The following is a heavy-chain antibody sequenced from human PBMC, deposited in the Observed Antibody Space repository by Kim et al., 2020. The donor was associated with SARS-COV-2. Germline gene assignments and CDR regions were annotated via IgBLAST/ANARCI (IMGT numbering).Heavy chain of an antibody. Sequence: GGSLRLSCTASGFTFSSYAMSWVRQAPGKGLEWVSAISGSGGSTYYADSVKGRFTISRDNSKNTLYLQMNSLRAEDTAVYYCAKQSVMVYAIADYWGQGTLVTVSS. J-gene: IGHJ4*02. D-gene: IGHD2-8*01. CDR2: ISGSGGST. CDR3: AKQSVMVYAIADY. V-gene: IGHV3-23*01. CDR1: GFTFSSYA.